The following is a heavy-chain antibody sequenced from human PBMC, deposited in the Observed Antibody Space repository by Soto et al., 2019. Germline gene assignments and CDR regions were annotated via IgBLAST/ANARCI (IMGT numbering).Heavy chain of an antibody. D-gene: IGHD3-22*01. CDR3: ARGPDYYDSSGPPGANGMEV. CDR1: GYTFTGYY. Sequence: ASVKVYCKSSGYTFTGYYMHGVRQSHGQGLELMGWINPNSGGTNYAQKFQGWVTMTRDTSISTAYMELSRLRSDDTAVYYCARGPDYYDSSGPPGANGMEVWGQGTTVTVSS. J-gene: IGHJ6*02. V-gene: IGHV1-2*04. CDR2: INPNSGGT.